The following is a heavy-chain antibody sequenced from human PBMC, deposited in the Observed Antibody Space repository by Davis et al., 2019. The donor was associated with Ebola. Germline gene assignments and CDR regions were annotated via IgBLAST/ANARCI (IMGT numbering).Heavy chain of an antibody. Sequence: GGSLRLSCSASGFTFSTYALHWVRQAPGKGLAWVAFISYDGSDHYYADSVKGRFTISRDNAKNSLYLQMDSLRVEDSAVYYCARGGVAAVGSDTWGQGTLVTVSS. D-gene: IGHD6-13*01. CDR2: ISYDGSDH. CDR1: GFTFSTYA. J-gene: IGHJ5*02. V-gene: IGHV3-30*04. CDR3: ARGGVAAVGSDT.